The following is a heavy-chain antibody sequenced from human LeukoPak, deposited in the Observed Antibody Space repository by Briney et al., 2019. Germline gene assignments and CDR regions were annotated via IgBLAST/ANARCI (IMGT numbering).Heavy chain of an antibody. J-gene: IGHJ5*02. CDR3: ARDQATYWFDP. Sequence: PSETLSLTCTVSGGSISSYYWSWLRQPPGKGLEWIGYIYYSGSTNYNPSLKSRVTISVDTSKNQFSLKLTSVTAADTAIYYCARDQATYWFDPWGQGTLVTVSS. CDR1: GGSISSYY. D-gene: IGHD5-24*01. CDR2: IYYSGST. V-gene: IGHV4-59*01.